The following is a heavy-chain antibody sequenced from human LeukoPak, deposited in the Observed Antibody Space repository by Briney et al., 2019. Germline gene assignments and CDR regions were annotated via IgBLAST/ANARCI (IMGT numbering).Heavy chain of an antibody. CDR3: ARVFYDSSGYYYDY. Sequence: GGSLRLSCAASGFTFSSYAMHWVRQAPGKGLEYVSAISSNGGSTYYANSVKGRFTISRDNSKNMLYLQMGSLRAEDMAVYYCARVFYDSSGYYYDYWGQGTLVTVSS. CDR2: ISSNGGST. CDR1: GFTFSSYA. D-gene: IGHD3-22*01. V-gene: IGHV3-64*01. J-gene: IGHJ4*02.